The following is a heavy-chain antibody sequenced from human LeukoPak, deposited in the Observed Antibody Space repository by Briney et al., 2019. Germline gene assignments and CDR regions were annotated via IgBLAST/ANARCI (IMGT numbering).Heavy chain of an antibody. Sequence: GGSLRLSCAASGFAFSSYAMSWVRQAPGKGLEWVSSISVSGGSPYYADSVQGRFTIFRDNAKNTLFLEMNSLRAEDTAIYSRVKCNVYYDSNVYGYYPDERGQGTLVTVSS. CDR1: GFAFSSYA. D-gene: IGHD3-22*01. V-gene: IGHV3-23*01. CDR2: ISVSGGSP. CDR3: VKCNVYYDSNVYGYYPDE. J-gene: IGHJ4*02.